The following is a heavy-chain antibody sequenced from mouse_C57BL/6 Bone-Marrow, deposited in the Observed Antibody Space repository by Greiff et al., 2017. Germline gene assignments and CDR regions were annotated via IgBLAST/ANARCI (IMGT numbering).Heavy chain of an antibody. J-gene: IGHJ1*03. Sequence: EVQGVESGGGLVQPKGSLKLSCAASGFTFNTYAMHWVRQAPGKGVEWVARIRSKSSNYATYYADSVKDRFTISRDDSQSMLYLQMNNLKTEDTAMYYCVAYGYDVWYVDVWGTGTTVTVSS. CDR1: GFTFNTYA. CDR2: IRSKSSNYAT. CDR3: VAYGYDVWYVDV. D-gene: IGHD2-2*01. V-gene: IGHV10-3*01.